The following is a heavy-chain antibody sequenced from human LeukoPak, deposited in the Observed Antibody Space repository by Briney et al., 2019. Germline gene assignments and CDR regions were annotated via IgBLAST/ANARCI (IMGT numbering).Heavy chain of an antibody. J-gene: IGHJ6*03. V-gene: IGHV1-69*13. Sequence: ASVKVSCKASGYTFTSYGISWVRQAPGQGLEWMGGIIPIFGTANYAQKFQGRVTITADESTSTAYMELYSLRSEDTAVYYCARAIRGSKIASRYYYYYMDVWGKGTTVTVSS. D-gene: IGHD3-10*01. CDR2: IIPIFGTA. CDR3: ARAIRGSKIASRYYYYYMDV. CDR1: GYTFTSYG.